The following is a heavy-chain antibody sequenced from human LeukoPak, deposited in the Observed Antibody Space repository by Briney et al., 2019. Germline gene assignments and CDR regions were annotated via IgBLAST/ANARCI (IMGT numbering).Heavy chain of an antibody. D-gene: IGHD5-18*01. CDR3: ARLGIQLKWFDP. V-gene: IGHV4-39*01. J-gene: IGHJ5*02. Sequence: GSLRLSCAASGFTFSSYTMNWVRQPPGKGLEWIGSIYYSGSTYYNPSLKSRVTISVDTSKNQFSLKLSSVTAADTAVYYCARLGIQLKWFDPWGQGTLVTVSS. CDR1: GFTFSSYT. CDR2: IYYSGST.